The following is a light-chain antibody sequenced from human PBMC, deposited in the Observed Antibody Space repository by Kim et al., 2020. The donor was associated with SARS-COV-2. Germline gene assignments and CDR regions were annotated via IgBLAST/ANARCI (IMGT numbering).Light chain of an antibody. CDR3: QQYNNCPRT. CDR1: QSVGRY. V-gene: IGKV3-15*01. CDR2: GAS. J-gene: IGKJ1*01. Sequence: EIVMTQSPATLSVSLGDRATLSCRASQSVGRYLAWYHHKPGQVPKLLIYGASAMPTGFPARFNGSGSGTEFTLTISSLQSEDFAVYYCQQYNNCPRTFGQGTKVDIK.